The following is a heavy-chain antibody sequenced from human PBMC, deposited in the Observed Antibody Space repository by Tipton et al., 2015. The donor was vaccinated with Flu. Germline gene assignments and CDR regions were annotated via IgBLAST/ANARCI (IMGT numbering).Heavy chain of an antibody. CDR1: GGPIRSGDYY. V-gene: IGHV4-31*03. Sequence: TLSLTCTVSGGPIRSGDYYWSWIRQHPGRGLEWIGYIYFSGSTYYNPSLKSRVNISVDRSNNQLSLKLNSVTAADTAVYYCATMRANWDAFDIWGQGTMVTVSS. J-gene: IGHJ3*02. CDR2: IYFSGST. CDR3: ATMRANWDAFDI. D-gene: IGHD7-27*01.